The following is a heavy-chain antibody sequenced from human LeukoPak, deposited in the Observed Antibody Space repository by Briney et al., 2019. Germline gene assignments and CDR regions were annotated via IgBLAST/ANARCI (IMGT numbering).Heavy chain of an antibody. D-gene: IGHD6-13*01. CDR3: APYSSWYHFDY. V-gene: IGHV4-39*01. CDR2: IYYSGST. Sequence: SETLSLTCTVSGGSISSSSYYWGWIRQPPGKGLEWIGSIYYSGSTYYNPSLKSRVTISVDTSKNQFSLKLSSVTAADTAVYYCAPYSSWYHFDYWGQGTLVTVSS. J-gene: IGHJ4*02. CDR1: GGSISSSSYY.